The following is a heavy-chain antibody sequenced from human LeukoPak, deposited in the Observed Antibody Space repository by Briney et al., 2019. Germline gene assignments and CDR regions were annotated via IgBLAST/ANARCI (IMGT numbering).Heavy chain of an antibody. CDR3: ARHPGYSSGWWYFDF. D-gene: IGHD5-18*01. Sequence: WVRQPPGKGLEWLGSINYSGTIFYSPSLNSRVTISVDTSGNQFSLKLTSATAADTAVYYCARHPGYSSGWWYFDFWGQGTLVTVSS. CDR2: INYSGTI. J-gene: IGHJ4*02. V-gene: IGHV4-39*01.